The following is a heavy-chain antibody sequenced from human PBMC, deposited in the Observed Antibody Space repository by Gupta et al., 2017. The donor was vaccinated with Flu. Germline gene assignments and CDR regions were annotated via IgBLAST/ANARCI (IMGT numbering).Heavy chain of an antibody. V-gene: IGHV3-30*18. D-gene: IGHD3-16*02. CDR2: ISYDGSNK. Sequence: QVQLVESGGGVVQPGRSLRLSCAASGFTFSSYGMHWVRQAPGKGLEWVAVISYDGSNKYYADSVKGRFTISRDNSKNTLYLQMNSLRAEDTAVYYCAKLIGSYYDYVWGSYRFVNLDYWGQGTLVTVSS. CDR1: GFTFSSYG. CDR3: AKLIGSYYDYVWGSYRFVNLDY. J-gene: IGHJ4*02.